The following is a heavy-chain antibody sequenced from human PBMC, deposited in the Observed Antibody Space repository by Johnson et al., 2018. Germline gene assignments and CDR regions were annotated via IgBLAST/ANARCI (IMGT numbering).Heavy chain of an antibody. Sequence: QVQLVQSGAEVKKPGASVKVSCKASGYTFTSYAMHWVRQAPGQRLEWMGWINTGNGNTKYSQKFQGRVTITRDTSAGTAYMELSSLRSEDTAVYYCASPFSPSTEKDYGDYTPYEYDMDVWGQGTTVTVSS. V-gene: IGHV1-3*04. CDR3: ASPFSPSTEKDYGDYTPYEYDMDV. D-gene: IGHD4-17*01. CDR2: INTGNGNT. J-gene: IGHJ6*02. CDR1: GYTFTSYA.